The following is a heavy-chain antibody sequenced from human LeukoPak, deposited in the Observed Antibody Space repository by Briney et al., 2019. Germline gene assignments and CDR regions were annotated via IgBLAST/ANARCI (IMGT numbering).Heavy chain of an antibody. Sequence: GGSLRLSCAASGFTFSSYGMHWVRQAPGKGLEWVAVISYDGSNKYYADSVKGRFTISRDNSKNTLYLQMNSLRAEGTAVYYCARAVSYSSGWSPDYWGQGTRVTVSS. CDR1: GFTFSSYG. V-gene: IGHV3-30*19. J-gene: IGHJ4*02. CDR3: ARAVSYSSGWSPDY. CDR2: ISYDGSNK. D-gene: IGHD6-19*01.